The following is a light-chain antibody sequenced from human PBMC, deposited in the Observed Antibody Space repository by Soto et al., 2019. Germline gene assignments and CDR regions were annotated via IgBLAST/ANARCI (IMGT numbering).Light chain of an antibody. CDR1: SSDVGGYNY. CDR2: DVS. V-gene: IGLV2-14*01. Sequence: QSALTQPASVSGSPGQSITISCTGTSSDVGGYNYVSWYQQHPGKAPKLMIYDVSNRPSGVSNRFSGSKSGNTASLTISGPQAEDEADYYCSSYTSSSPLFGGGTKVTVL. J-gene: IGLJ2*01. CDR3: SSYTSSSPL.